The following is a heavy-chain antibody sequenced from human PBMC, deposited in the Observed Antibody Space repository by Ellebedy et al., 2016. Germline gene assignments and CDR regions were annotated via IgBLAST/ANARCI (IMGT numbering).Heavy chain of an antibody. CDR2: INLDGSDN. V-gene: IGHV3-7*01. Sequence: GESLKISXAASGFTFSHNYMSWVRQAPGKGLEWVANINLDGSDNFYVDSVKGRFTISRDNAKNSLYLQMNSLRAEDTATYYCARRMTIPGVSGWGYGLDVWGLGTTVIVSS. J-gene: IGHJ6*02. CDR1: GFTFSHNY. CDR3: ARRMTIPGVSGWGYGLDV. D-gene: IGHD2-2*01.